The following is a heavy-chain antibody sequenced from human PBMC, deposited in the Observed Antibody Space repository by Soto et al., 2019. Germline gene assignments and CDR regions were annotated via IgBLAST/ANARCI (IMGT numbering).Heavy chain of an antibody. Sequence: GESLKISCKGSGYSFTSYWIGWVRQMPGKGLEWMGIIYPGDSDTRYSPSFQGQVTISADKSISTAYLQWSSLKASDTAMYYCARLFGSNTGSYPDPYWGQGTLVTGSS. D-gene: IGHD1-26*01. CDR2: IYPGDSDT. J-gene: IGHJ4*02. CDR3: ARLFGSNTGSYPDPY. V-gene: IGHV5-51*01. CDR1: GYSFTSYW.